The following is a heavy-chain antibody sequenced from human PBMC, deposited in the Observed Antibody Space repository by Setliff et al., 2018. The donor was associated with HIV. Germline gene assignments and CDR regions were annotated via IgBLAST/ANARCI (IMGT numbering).Heavy chain of an antibody. CDR2: LYYSGTT. Sequence: PSETLSLTCAVSGGSISSHYWSWIRQSPGRGLEWLGYLYYSGTTNYNPSLKSRVTISVDTSKNQFSLRLISVTAADSAVYYCARGQDLLEPSGPFDYWGQGTLVTVSS. J-gene: IGHJ4*02. CDR3: ARGQDLLEPSGPFDY. CDR1: GGSISSHY. D-gene: IGHD6-19*01. V-gene: IGHV4-59*11.